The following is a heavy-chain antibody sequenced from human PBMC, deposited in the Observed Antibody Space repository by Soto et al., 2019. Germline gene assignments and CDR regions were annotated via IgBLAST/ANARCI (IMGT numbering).Heavy chain of an antibody. CDR2: IIPIFGTA. V-gene: IGHV1-69*01. CDR3: GYFSSSYYYYYGMDV. D-gene: IGHD2-2*01. Sequence: QVQLVQSGAEVKKPGSSVKVSCKASGGTFSSYAISWVRQAPGQGLECMGGIIPIFGTANYAQKFQGRVTITEDESTSTSYMERSSLRSDYTAVYYCGYFSSSYYYYYGMDVWGQGTTVTVSS. CDR1: GGTFSSYA. J-gene: IGHJ6*02.